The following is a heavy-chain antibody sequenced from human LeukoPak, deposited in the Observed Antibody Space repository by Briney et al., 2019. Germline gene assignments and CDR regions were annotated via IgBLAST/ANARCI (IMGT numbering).Heavy chain of an antibody. CDR2: IYPGDSDT. CDR3: AREGNTRHYMDV. J-gene: IGHJ6*03. V-gene: IGHV5-51*01. D-gene: IGHD2-15*01. CDR1: GYPFTRYW. Sequence: GESLQISCKGSGYPFTRYWIGWVRQVPGKGLEWMGIIYPGDSDTTYSPSFRGQVTISADKSSSIIYLQWSSLKASDTAMYYCAREGNTRHYMDVWGKGTTVSVS.